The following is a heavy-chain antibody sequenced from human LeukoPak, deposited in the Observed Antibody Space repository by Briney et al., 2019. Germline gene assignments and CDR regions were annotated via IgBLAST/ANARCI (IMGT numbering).Heavy chain of an antibody. D-gene: IGHD6-6*01. CDR2: INPNSGGT. V-gene: IGHV1-2*02. Sequence: ASVKVSCKASGYTFTGYYMHWVRQAPGQGLEWMGWINPNSGGTNYAQKFQGRVTMTRDMSTSTVYMELSSLRSEDTAVYYCARAPGGSSSGLDYFDYWGQGTLVTVSS. J-gene: IGHJ4*02. CDR1: GYTFTGYY. CDR3: ARAPGGSSSGLDYFDY.